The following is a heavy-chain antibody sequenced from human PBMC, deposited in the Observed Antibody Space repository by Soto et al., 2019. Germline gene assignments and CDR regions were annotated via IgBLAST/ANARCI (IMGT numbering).Heavy chain of an antibody. V-gene: IGHV1-18*01. D-gene: IGHD2-8*01. CDR2: ISGYNVDT. CDR3: AKNGQPPYYYYGMDV. J-gene: IGHJ6*02. CDR1: GYTFSRYG. Sequence: QGQLVQSGPEAKKPGASVKVSCKASGYTFSRYGISWVRQAPGQGREWMGWISGYNVDTKYAQKVQGRVTMTIDKSTYTAYMEWRSLTSDDTAIYYCAKNGQPPYYYYGMDVWGQGTTVTVSS.